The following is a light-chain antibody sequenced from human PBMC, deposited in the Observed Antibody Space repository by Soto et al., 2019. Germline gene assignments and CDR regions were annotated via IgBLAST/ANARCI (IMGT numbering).Light chain of an antibody. CDR3: QQYNNWPYT. J-gene: IGKJ2*01. CDR1: QSLSSN. CDR2: DAS. V-gene: IGKV3-15*01. Sequence: EIVMTQSPATLSVSPGERVTLSCRASQSLSSNLAWHQQKPGQAPRLLIYDASTRATGIPARFSGSGSGTEFTLTISSLQSEDLAVYHCQQYNNWPYTFGQGTKLEIK.